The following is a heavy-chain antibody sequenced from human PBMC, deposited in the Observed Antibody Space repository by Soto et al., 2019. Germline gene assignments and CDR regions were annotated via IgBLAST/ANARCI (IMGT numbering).Heavy chain of an antibody. J-gene: IGHJ1*01. CDR1: GYTFTSYG. Sequence: ASVKVSCKASGYTFTSYGISWVRQAPGQGLEWMGWISAYNGNTNYAQKLQGRVTMTTDTSTSTAYMGLRSLRSDDTAVYYCARFGYGDYDNSAEYFQHWGQGTLVTVSS. V-gene: IGHV1-18*01. CDR2: ISAYNGNT. CDR3: ARFGYGDYDNSAEYFQH. D-gene: IGHD4-17*01.